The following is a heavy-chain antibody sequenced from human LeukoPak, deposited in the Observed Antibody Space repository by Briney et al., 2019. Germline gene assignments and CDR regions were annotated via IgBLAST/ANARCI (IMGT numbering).Heavy chain of an antibody. CDR2: ISAYNGNT. CDR3: ARDPAGYSSSWYVYYYYYMDV. CDR1: GYTFTSYG. Sequence: ASVKVSCKASGYTFTSYGISWVRQAPGQGLEWVGWISAYNGNTNYAQKLQGRVTMTTDTSTSTAFMELRSLRSDDTAVYYCARDPAGYSSSWYVYYYYYMDVWGKGTTVTVSS. J-gene: IGHJ6*03. V-gene: IGHV1-18*01. D-gene: IGHD6-13*01.